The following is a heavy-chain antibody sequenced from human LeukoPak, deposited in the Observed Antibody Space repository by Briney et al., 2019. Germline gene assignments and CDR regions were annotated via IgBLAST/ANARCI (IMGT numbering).Heavy chain of an antibody. D-gene: IGHD2-15*01. V-gene: IGHV4-59*08. CDR2: VHYSGDT. CDR3: ATYTRRYSAGTCYSIDY. Sequence: SETLSLTCTVSGDSISSYHWTWIRQSPGRGLEWIGYVHYSGDTNYNPSLKSRVTISLDTSNNQFSLKVSSVTAADTAIYYCATYTRRYSAGTCYSIDYWGQGTLVTVSS. CDR1: GDSISSYH. J-gene: IGHJ4*02.